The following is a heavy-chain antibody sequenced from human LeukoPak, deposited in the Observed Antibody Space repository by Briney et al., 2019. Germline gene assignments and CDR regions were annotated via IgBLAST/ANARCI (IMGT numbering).Heavy chain of an antibody. CDR2: ISYGGSNK. CDR1: GFIFSSYG. V-gene: IGHV3-30*18. CDR3: AKDQAHGIAVFWGMDV. Sequence: PGGSLRLSCAASGFIFSSYGMHWVRQAPGKGLEWVAVISYGGSNKYYADSVKGRFTISRDNSKNTLYLQMNSLRAEDTAVYCRAKDQAHGIAVFWGMDVWGQGTTATVSS. J-gene: IGHJ6*02. D-gene: IGHD6-19*01.